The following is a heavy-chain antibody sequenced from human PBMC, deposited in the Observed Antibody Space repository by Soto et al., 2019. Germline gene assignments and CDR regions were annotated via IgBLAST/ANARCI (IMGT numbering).Heavy chain of an antibody. V-gene: IGHV1-46*01. CDR3: ARDVDTAMVTGYFDY. CDR2: INPSGGST. Sequence: ASVKVSCKASGYTFTSYYMHWVRQAPGQGLEWMGIINPSGGSTSYAQKFQGRVTMTRDTSTSTVYVELSSLRSEDTAVYYCARDVDTAMVTGYFDYWGQGTLVTVSS. J-gene: IGHJ4*02. D-gene: IGHD5-18*01. CDR1: GYTFTSYY.